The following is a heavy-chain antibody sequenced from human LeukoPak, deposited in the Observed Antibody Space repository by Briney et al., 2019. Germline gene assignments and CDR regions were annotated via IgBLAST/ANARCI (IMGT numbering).Heavy chain of an antibody. D-gene: IGHD6-13*01. CDR3: ARDPPHSSNSEGLGDY. CDR1: GFTFSSYW. CDR2: IKQDGSDQ. V-gene: IGHV3-7*01. Sequence: GGSLRLSCAASGFTFSSYWMSWVRQTPGKGLEWVANIKQDGSDQYYVDSVEGRFTISRDNAKNSLYLQMNSLRAEDTAVYYCARDPPHSSNSEGLGDYWGRGTLVTVSS. J-gene: IGHJ4*02.